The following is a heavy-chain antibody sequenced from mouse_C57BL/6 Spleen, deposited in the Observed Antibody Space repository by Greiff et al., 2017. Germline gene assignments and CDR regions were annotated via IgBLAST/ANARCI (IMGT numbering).Heavy chain of an antibody. Sequence: VQLQQPGAELVKPGASVKLSCKASGYTFTSYWMQWVKQRPGQGLEWIGEIDPSDSYTNYNQKFKGKATLTVDTSSSTAYMQLSSLTSEDSAVYYCARGTTVVAGDWGQGTTLTVSS. CDR2: IDPSDSYT. CDR3: ARGTTVVAGD. V-gene: IGHV1-50*01. J-gene: IGHJ2*01. D-gene: IGHD1-1*01. CDR1: GYTFTSYW.